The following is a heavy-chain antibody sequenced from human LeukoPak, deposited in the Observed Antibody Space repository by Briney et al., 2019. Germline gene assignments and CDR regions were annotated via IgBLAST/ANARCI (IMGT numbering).Heavy chain of an antibody. Sequence: SESLSLTWTVSGASISSSSYYWGWIRQPPGKGLEWIGSIYYSGSTYYNPSLKSRVTISVDTSKNQFSLKLSSVTAADTAVYYCASLPDYGGNSDGYWGQGTLVTVSS. J-gene: IGHJ4*02. V-gene: IGHV4-39*01. CDR3: ASLPDYGGNSDGY. CDR2: IYYSGST. D-gene: IGHD4-23*01. CDR1: GASISSSSYY.